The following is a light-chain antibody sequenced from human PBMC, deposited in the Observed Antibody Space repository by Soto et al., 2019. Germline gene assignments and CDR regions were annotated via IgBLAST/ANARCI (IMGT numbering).Light chain of an antibody. Sequence: QSALTQPAYVSGSPGLSIAISCTGTSRDVGGYNSVSWYQQQPGKVPKLMIYDVSNRPSGVSNRFSGSKSGNTASLTISGLQAEDEGDYYCSSYTTGGSYVFGTGTKLTVL. CDR3: SSYTTGGSYV. J-gene: IGLJ1*01. CDR1: SRDVGGYNS. CDR2: DVS. V-gene: IGLV2-14*01.